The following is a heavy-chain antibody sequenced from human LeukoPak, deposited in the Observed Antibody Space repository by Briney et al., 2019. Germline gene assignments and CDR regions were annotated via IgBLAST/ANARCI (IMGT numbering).Heavy chain of an antibody. V-gene: IGHV3-23*01. CDR3: AKHKGPGSFDY. CDR2: ISDSSGTT. CDR1: GFTFSTYA. J-gene: IGHJ4*02. Sequence: GGSLRLSCAASGFTFSTYATSWVRQTPGKGLEWVSGISDSSGTTYYADSVKGRFTISRDNSKNTLYLQMNSLRAEDTALYYCAKHKGPGSFDYWGQGTLVTVPS. D-gene: IGHD1-26*01.